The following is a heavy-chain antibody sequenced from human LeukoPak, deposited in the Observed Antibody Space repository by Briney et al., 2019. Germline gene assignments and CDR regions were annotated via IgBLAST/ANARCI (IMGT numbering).Heavy chain of an antibody. D-gene: IGHD1-26*01. CDR1: GFTFSSYD. CDR3: AKMYSGTYRPDY. V-gene: IGHV3-23*01. J-gene: IGHJ4*02. CDR2: ISGSGGST. Sequence: GGSLRLSCAASGFTFSSYDMSWVRQAPGKGLEWVSGISGSGGSTYYADSVKGRFTISRDNSRNTVYLEMNSLRAEDTAVYYCAKMYSGTYRPDYWGQGTLVTASS.